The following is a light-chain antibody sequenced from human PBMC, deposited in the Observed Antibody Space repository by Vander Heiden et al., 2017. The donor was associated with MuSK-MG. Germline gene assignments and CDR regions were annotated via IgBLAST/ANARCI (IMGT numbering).Light chain of an antibody. Sequence: EIVLTQSPGTLSLSPGERATLTCRASQSVRSSYLAWYQQKPGQAPRLLIYGASSRATGIPDRFSGSGSGTDFTLTISRLEPEDFAVYYCQQEGSSPITFGHGTKVXIK. CDR3: QQEGSSPIT. CDR2: GAS. J-gene: IGKJ3*01. V-gene: IGKV3-20*01. CDR1: QSVRSSY.